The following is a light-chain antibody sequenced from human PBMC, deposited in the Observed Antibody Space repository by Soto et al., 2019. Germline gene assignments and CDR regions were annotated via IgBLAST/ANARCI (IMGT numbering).Light chain of an antibody. CDR1: QRVGSD. CDR3: QQYNSWPLT. Sequence: EVVLTQSPATMSLSPGERAPPSGSARQRVGSDFACCQQQPGQPPRLLIYDIFTRATGVPTRISGSGSGTEFTPPISSLQSEDFAVYYCQQYNSWPLTFGGGTKVDIK. V-gene: IGKV3D-15*01. J-gene: IGKJ4*01. CDR2: DIF.